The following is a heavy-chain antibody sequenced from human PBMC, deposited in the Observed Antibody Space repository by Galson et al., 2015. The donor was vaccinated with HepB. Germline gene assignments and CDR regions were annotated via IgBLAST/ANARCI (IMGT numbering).Heavy chain of an antibody. J-gene: IGHJ5*02. Sequence: TLSLTCAVSGGSISSGGYSWSWIRQPPGKGLEWIGYIYYSGSTYYNPSLKSRVTISVDTSKNQFSLKLSSVTAADTAVYYCARSSYYYDSSGYFPPYSWFDPWGQGTLVTISS. CDR1: GGSISSGGYS. V-gene: IGHV4-30-4*07. D-gene: IGHD3-22*01. CDR2: IYYSGST. CDR3: ARSSYYYDSSGYFPPYSWFDP.